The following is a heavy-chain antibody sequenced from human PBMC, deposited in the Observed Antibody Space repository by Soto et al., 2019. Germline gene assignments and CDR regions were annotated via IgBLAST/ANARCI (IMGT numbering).Heavy chain of an antibody. CDR2: ISGGGGST. Sequence: EVQLLESGGDLVQPGGSLRLSCAASGFSFSSYGMSWVRQAPGKGLEWVSSISGGGGSTYYADSVKGRFTISRDNSKNTLYLQMNGLKVEDTAVYYCAKRSPVSTYYFDYWGQGTLVTVSS. CDR3: AKRSPVSTYYFDY. CDR1: GFSFSSYG. V-gene: IGHV3-23*01. J-gene: IGHJ4*02.